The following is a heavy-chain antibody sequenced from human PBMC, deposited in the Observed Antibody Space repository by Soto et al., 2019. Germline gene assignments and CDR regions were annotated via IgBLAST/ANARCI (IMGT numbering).Heavy chain of an antibody. Sequence: QVQLQESGPGLVKPSETLSLTCTVSGVSITDYHWSWIRQSPGRGLEWIGYIFSRGTPNDHPSLKSRVTISVDTSRNQFSLKLNSLTAADTAMYFGAKRFGDYVGWFDPWGQGALVIVSS. CDR1: GVSITDYH. V-gene: IGHV4-59*01. D-gene: IGHD4-17*01. CDR2: IFSRGTP. J-gene: IGHJ5*02. CDR3: AKRFGDYVGWFDP.